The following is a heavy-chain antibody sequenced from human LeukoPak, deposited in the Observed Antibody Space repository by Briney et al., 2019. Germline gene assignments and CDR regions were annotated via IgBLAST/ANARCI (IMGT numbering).Heavy chain of an antibody. CDR3: ASHYDIDY. CDR2: ISSGSSYI. D-gene: IGHD3-9*01. J-gene: IGHJ4*02. CDR1: GLTFSTYT. Sequence: AGGSLRLSCAASGLTFSTYTMNWVRQAPGKGLEWVSSISSGSSYIYYADSMKRRFTVSRDNAKNSLYLQMNSLKAEDTAVYFCASHYDIDYWGQGTLVTVSS. V-gene: IGHV3-21*06.